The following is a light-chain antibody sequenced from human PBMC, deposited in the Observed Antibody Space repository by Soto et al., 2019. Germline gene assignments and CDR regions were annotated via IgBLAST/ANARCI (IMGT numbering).Light chain of an antibody. V-gene: IGKV3-15*01. CDR2: AAS. CDR3: QQYNNWIT. Sequence: EIVRTQSPATLSVSPGERAILSCSASQSISINLAWYQQKPGQAPRLLIYAASNRATGVPARFSGSWSGTEFTLTISSLQSEYFAFYYCQQYNNWITFGQGTRLEIK. J-gene: IGKJ5*01. CDR1: QSISIN.